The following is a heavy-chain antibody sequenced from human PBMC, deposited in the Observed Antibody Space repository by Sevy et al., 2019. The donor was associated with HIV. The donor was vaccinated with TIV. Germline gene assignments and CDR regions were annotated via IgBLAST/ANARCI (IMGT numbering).Heavy chain of an antibody. CDR2: IYYSGST. D-gene: IGHD6-13*01. CDR3: ARATWQQLATNWFDP. J-gene: IGHJ5*02. Sequence: SETLSLTCTVSGGSVSSGSYYWSWIRQPPGKGLEWIGYIYYSGSTNYNPSLKSRVTISVDTSKSQFSLKLSSVTAADTAVYYCARATWQQLATNWFDPWGQGTLVTVSS. V-gene: IGHV4-61*01. CDR1: GGSVSSGSYY.